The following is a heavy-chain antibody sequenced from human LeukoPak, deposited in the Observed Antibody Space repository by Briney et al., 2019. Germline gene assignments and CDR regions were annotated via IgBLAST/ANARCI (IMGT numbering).Heavy chain of an antibody. CDR3: ARDLGTTNYYFDH. D-gene: IGHD7-27*01. Sequence: PGGSLRLSRSASGFTFSDFGLHWVRQAPGKGLEWVAVIWYDGSKRYYADSVKGRFTISRDDSKNTVFLQMTSLRVDDTAVYYCARDLGTTNYYFDHWGQGTLVTVSS. J-gene: IGHJ4*02. CDR2: IWYDGSKR. V-gene: IGHV3-33*01. CDR1: GFTFSDFG.